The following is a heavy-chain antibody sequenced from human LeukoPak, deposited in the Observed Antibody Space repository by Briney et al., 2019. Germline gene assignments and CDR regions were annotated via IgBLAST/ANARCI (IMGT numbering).Heavy chain of an antibody. CDR1: GYTFTSHA. CDR3: ARCGPGSTSCYNKGNIGMDV. CDR2: INAGNGDT. V-gene: IGHV1-3*01. Sequence: ASVKVSCKSSGYTFTSHAVHWVRQAPGQKLEWMGWINAGNGDTKYSQKFQGRVTITRDTSASTAYMELSSLRSEDTAVYYCARCGPGSTSCYNKGNIGMDVWGKGTTVTVSS. D-gene: IGHD2-2*02. J-gene: IGHJ6*04.